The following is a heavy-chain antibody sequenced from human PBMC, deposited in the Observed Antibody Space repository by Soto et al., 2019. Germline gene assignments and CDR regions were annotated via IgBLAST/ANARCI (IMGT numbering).Heavy chain of an antibody. CDR3: ASSYDSSGYFRYYYGMDV. CDR1: GYSFTSYW. J-gene: IGHJ6*02. CDR2: IDPSDSYT. D-gene: IGHD3-22*01. V-gene: IGHV5-10-1*01. Sequence: VESLKISCKGSGYSFTSYWISWVRQMPGKGLEWMGRIDPSDSYTNYSPSFQGHVTISADKSISTAYLQWSSLKASDTAMYYCASSYDSSGYFRYYYGMDVWGQGTTVTVSS.